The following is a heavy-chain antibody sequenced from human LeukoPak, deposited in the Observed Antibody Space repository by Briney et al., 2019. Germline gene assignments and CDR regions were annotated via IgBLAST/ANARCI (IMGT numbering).Heavy chain of an antibody. D-gene: IGHD2-15*01. CDR2: MNPNSGNT. V-gene: IGHV1-8*03. Sequence: ASVKVSCKASGYTFTSHDINWVRQATGQGLEWMGWMNPNSGNTGYAQKFQGRVTITRNTSISTAYMELSSLRSEDTAVYYCARAKGYCSGGSCYPQGYYYYYMDVWGKGTTVTVSS. J-gene: IGHJ6*03. CDR1: GYTFTSHD. CDR3: ARAKGYCSGGSCYPQGYYYYYMDV.